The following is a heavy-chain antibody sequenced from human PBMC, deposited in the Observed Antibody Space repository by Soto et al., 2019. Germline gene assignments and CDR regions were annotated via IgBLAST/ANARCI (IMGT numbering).Heavy chain of an antibody. D-gene: IGHD6-19*01. J-gene: IGHJ6*02. CDR1: GFTVSSNY. CDR2: IYSGGST. CDR3: ARWEQWLGGMDV. Sequence: EVQLVESGGGLVQPGGSLRLSCAASGFTVSSNYMSWVRQAPGKGLEWVSVIYSGGSTYYADSVKGRFTISRDNSKNTRYLQMNSLRAEDTAVYYCARWEQWLGGMDVWGQGTTVTVSS. V-gene: IGHV3-66*01.